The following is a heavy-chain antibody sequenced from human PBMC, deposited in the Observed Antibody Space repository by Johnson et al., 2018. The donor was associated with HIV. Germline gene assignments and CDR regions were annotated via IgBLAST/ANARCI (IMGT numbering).Heavy chain of an antibody. V-gene: IGHV3-66*01. CDR1: GFAVSSNY. J-gene: IGHJ3*02. CDR3: AREYYYDSSGYNAFDI. CDR2: LYSAGSA. Sequence: VQLVESGGGLVRPGGSLRLSCAASGFAVSSNYMNWVRQTPGKGLEWVSILYSAGSAYYADSVKGRFTISRDNSKNTLYLQMNSLRAEDTAVYYCAREYYYDSSGYNAFDIGGQGTMVTDSS. D-gene: IGHD3-22*01.